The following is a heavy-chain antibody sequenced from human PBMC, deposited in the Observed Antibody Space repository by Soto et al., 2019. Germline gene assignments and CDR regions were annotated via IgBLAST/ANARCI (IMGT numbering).Heavy chain of an antibody. J-gene: IGHJ4*02. CDR3: VREFAYGDY. CDR1: GFTFSNYN. CDR2: ISGTSIST. Sequence: EVHLVESWGGLVTPGGSLRLSCEGSGFTFSNYNMNWVRQAPGEGLEWVSSISGTSISTRYADSVQGRFTISRDNAKRSLYLQMNSPTPEDTAIYYCVREFAYGDYWGQGILVTVSS. V-gene: IGHV3-21*01. D-gene: IGHD4-17*01.